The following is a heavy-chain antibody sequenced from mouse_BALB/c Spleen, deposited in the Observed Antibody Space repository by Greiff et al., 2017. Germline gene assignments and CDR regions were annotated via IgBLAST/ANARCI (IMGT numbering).Heavy chain of an antibody. V-gene: IGHV3-1*02. D-gene: IGHD1-1*01. J-gene: IGHJ3*01. CDR1: GYSITSGYS. CDR2: IHYSGST. CDR3: ARKGYGSSYLAWFAY. Sequence: VQLKQSGPDLVKPSQSLSLTCTVTGYSITSGYSWHWIRQFPGNKLEWMGYIHYSGSTNYNPSLKSRISITRDTSKNQFFLQLNSVTTEDTATYYCARKGYGSSYLAWFAYWGQGTLVTVSA.